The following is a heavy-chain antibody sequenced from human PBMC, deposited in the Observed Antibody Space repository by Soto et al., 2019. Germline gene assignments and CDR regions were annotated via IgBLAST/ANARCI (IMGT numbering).Heavy chain of an antibody. D-gene: IGHD6-19*01. CDR1: GFTVSSNY. Sequence: EVQLVESGGGLVQPGGSLRLSCAASGFTVSSNYMSWVRQAPGKGLEWVSVIYSGGSTYYADSEKGRFTISRDNSKNTLYLQMNSLRAEDTAVYYCARDRIAVAGNPEYFQHWGQGTLVTVSS. J-gene: IGHJ1*01. V-gene: IGHV3-66*01. CDR3: ARDRIAVAGNPEYFQH. CDR2: IYSGGST.